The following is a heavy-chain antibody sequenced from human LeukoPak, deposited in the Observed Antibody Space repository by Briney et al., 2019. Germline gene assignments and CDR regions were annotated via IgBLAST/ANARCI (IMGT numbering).Heavy chain of an antibody. D-gene: IGHD3-10*01. CDR3: ARDPFYHGSGRDYYYGMDV. Sequence: GGSLRLSCAASGFTFSNSGMSWVRQAPGKGLEWVSAITGNDKTTYYADSVKGRFTISRDNSKNTLNLQMSSLRAEDTAVYYCARDPFYHGSGRDYYYGMDVWGQGTTVTVSS. J-gene: IGHJ6*02. CDR1: GFTFSNSG. CDR2: ITGNDKTT. V-gene: IGHV3-23*01.